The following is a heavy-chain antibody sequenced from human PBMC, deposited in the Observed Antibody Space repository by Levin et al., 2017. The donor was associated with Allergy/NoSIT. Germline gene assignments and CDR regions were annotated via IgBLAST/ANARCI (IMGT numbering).Heavy chain of an antibody. CDR2: IYHSGST. D-gene: IGHD2-15*01. J-gene: IGHJ5*02. V-gene: IGHV4-30-2*01. CDR1: GGSISSGGYS. CDR3: ARGAIYCSGGSCYSYGWFDP. Sequence: SETLSLTCAVSGGSISSGGYSWSWIRQPPGTGLEWIGYIYHSGSTYYNPSLKSRVTISVDRSKNQFSLKLSSVTAADTAVYYCARGAIYCSGGSCYSYGWFDPWGQGTLVTVSS.